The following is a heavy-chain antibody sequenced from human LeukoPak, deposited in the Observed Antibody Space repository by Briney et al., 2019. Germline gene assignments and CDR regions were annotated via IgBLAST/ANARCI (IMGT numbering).Heavy chain of an antibody. CDR1: GFTFSSYG. Sequence: GGSLRLSCAASGFTFSSYGMSWVRQAPGKGLEWVSSISSSSSYIYYADSVRGRFTISRDNPKNSLYLQMNSLRAEDTAVYYCAELGITMIGGVWGKGTTVTISS. V-gene: IGHV3-21*01. D-gene: IGHD3-10*02. J-gene: IGHJ6*04. CDR3: AELGITMIGGV. CDR2: ISSSSSYI.